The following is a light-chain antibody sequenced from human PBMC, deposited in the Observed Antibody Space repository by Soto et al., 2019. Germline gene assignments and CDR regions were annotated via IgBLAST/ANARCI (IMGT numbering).Light chain of an antibody. V-gene: IGKV1-39*01. CDR3: QKSDSNPWT. J-gene: IGKJ1*01. CDR1: QTINNY. CDR2: SAS. Sequence: DIQMNQSTSSLSASVGDSVTITCRTSQTINNYLNWYQQTPGKAPKLLVYSASNLQSGVPSRFSGSGSWTNCTLPLSDLQPEDVKTDYCQKSDSNPWTFGQGTKVDIK.